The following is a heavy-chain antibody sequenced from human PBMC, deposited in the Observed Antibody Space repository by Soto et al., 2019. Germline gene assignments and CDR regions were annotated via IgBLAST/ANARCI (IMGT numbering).Heavy chain of an antibody. CDR2: CGST. CDR3: AREGRMGTFDY. Sequence: CGSTNYNPSLKSRVTILEDTSKNQFPLKLNSVTAADTAVYYCAREGRMGTFDYWGQGALVTVSS. D-gene: IGHD1-1*01. V-gene: IGHV4-59*01. J-gene: IGHJ4*02.